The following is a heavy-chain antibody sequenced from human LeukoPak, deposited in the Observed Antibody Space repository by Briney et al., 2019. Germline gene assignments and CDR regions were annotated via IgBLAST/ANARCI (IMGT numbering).Heavy chain of an antibody. CDR1: GYTFTGYY. D-gene: IGHD3-16*02. J-gene: IGHJ6*03. Sequence: GASVKVSCKASGYTFTGYYMHWVRQAPGRGLEWMGWINPTSGGTNYAQKFQGRVTMTRDTSISTAYMELSRLRSDDKAVYYCARDGYYDYVWGSYRHRYYYYYMDVWGKGTTVTVSS. V-gene: IGHV1-2*02. CDR2: INPTSGGT. CDR3: ARDGYYDYVWGSYRHRYYYYYMDV.